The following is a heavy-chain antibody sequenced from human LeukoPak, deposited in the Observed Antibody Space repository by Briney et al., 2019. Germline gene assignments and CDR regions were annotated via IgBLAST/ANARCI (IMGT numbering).Heavy chain of an antibody. J-gene: IGHJ4*02. CDR3: ARGRSTGYPYYFEY. D-gene: IGHD5-12*01. CDR2: ISETGRTT. Sequence: GGSLRISCAASGFSFDAYAMSWVRQAPGKGLEWVSGISETGRTTSYTDSVKGRFTISRDNSKNTLHLQMNRLRAEDTAVYYCARGRSTGYPYYFEYWGQGTLVTVSS. V-gene: IGHV3-23*01. CDR1: GFSFDAYA.